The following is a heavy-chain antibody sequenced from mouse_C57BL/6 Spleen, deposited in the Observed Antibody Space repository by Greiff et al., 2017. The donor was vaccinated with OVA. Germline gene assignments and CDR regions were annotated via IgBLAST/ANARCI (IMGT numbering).Heavy chain of an antibody. J-gene: IGHJ2*01. V-gene: IGHV1-52*01. D-gene: IGHD2-4*01. CDR2: LDPSDIET. CDR3: ARGLPIDY. Sequence: QVQLQQPGAALVRPGSSVQLSFTASGYPFTRSCMHLVKPRPIQGLELIGNLDPSDIETHYNQKFQDKATLTVDKSSSTAYMQLSSLTSEDSAVYYCARGLPIDYWGQGTTLTVSS. CDR1: GYPFTRSC.